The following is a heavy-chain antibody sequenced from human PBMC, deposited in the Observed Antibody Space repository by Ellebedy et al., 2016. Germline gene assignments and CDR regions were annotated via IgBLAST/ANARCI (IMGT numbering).Heavy chain of an antibody. CDR1: GFSLTTSQLV. CDR2: IYGNDDP. CDR3: VHRTTVTSVDY. D-gene: IGHD4-11*01. V-gene: IGHV2-5*01. J-gene: IGHJ4*02. Sequence: SGPTLVKPTQTLTLTCTFSGFSLTTSQLVVGWVRQPPGKALEWLAFIYGNDDPRYSPSLRTRLTITRDSSKNQVILTMTNVDPVDTATYYCVHRTTVTSVDYWGQGSLVTVSP.